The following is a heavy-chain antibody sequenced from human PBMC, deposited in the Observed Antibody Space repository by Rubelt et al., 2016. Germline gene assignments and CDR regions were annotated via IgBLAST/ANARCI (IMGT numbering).Heavy chain of an antibody. Sequence: GPGLVKPSQTLSLTCTVSGGSISSGGYYWSWIRQHPGKGLEWIGYIYYSGSTYYNPSLKSRVTISVDTSKNQFSLKLSSVTAADTAVYYCARAPHGYYGEEGMDYWGQGTLVTVSS. CDR2: IYYSGST. V-gene: IGHV4-31*03. D-gene: IGHD4-17*01. J-gene: IGHJ4*02. CDR1: GGSISSGGYY. CDR3: ARAPHGYYGEEGMDY.